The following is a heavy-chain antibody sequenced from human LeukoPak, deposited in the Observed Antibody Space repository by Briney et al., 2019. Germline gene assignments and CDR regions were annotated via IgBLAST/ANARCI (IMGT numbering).Heavy chain of an antibody. CDR1: GFTFSSYA. V-gene: IGHV3-30*04. D-gene: IGHD6-19*01. J-gene: IGHJ6*02. CDR2: ISFDGGSK. CDR3: ARNLQQWLIYYYYAMDV. Sequence: GGSLRLSCAASGFTFSSYAIHSVRQAPGKGLEWVAVISFDGGSKYYADSVKGRFTISRDNSKNTLFLQMNSLRVEDAAVYFCARNLQQWLIYYYYAMDVWGQGTTVTVSS.